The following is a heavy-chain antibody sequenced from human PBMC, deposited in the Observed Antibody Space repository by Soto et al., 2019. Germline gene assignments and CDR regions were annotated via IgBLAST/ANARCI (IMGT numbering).Heavy chain of an antibody. CDR1: GGSISSYY. D-gene: IGHD4-17*01. CDR2: IYYSGST. Sequence: QVQLQEAGPGLVKTSETLSLTCTVSGGSISSYYWSWIRQPPGKGLEWIGYIYYSGSTNYNPSLKSRVTISVDTSKNQFALRLSSVTAADTAVYYCARDPLGGYDYGDYVDYYYYMDVWGKGTTVTVSS. CDR3: ARDPLGGYDYGDYVDYYYYMDV. J-gene: IGHJ6*03. V-gene: IGHV4-59*01.